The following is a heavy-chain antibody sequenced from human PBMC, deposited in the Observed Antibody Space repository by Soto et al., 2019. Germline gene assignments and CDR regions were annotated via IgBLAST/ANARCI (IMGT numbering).Heavy chain of an antibody. CDR2: INPNSGDS. V-gene: IGHV1-2*02. Sequence: QVQLVQSGAEVKEPGASVNISCKASGYTFTDSYLHWVRQAPGQGLEWMGCINPNSGDSEYAQRFQGRVTMTGDTSITTAYMALSTLRSDDAAVYYCARKAATSLVGTALFDNCGQGTLVTVSS. CDR3: ARKAATSLVGTALFDN. CDR1: GYTFTDSY. J-gene: IGHJ4*02. D-gene: IGHD6-25*01.